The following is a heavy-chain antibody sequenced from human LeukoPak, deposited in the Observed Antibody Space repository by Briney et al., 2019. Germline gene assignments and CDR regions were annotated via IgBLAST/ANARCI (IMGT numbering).Heavy chain of an antibody. CDR2: ISSSNSYI. J-gene: IGHJ6*02. Sequence: GGSLRLSCVVSGFTFTSYSMNWVRQAPGKGLGWVSSISSSNSYIYYVDSVKGRFTISRDNAKNSLYLQMNSLRAEDTAVYYCARELVGLSSAGPHYYYYGMDVWGQGTTVTVSS. CDR3: ARELVGLSSAGPHYYYYGMDV. CDR1: GFTFTSYS. D-gene: IGHD3-16*01. V-gene: IGHV3-21*01.